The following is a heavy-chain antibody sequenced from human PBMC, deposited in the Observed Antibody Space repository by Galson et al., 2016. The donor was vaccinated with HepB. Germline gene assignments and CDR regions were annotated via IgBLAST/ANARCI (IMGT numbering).Heavy chain of an antibody. CDR1: TFTFSSYA. CDR2: ISGSGSTT. CDR3: GKRIPVAGSWGGGLDY. J-gene: IGHJ4*02. V-gene: IGHV3-23*01. Sequence: SLRLSCAASTFTFSSYAMSWVRQAPGKGLEWVSTISGSGSTTYYADSVKGRFTVSRDNFKNTLYLQMNSLRAEDTAVYYCGKRIPVAGSWGGGLDYWGQGTLVTVSS. D-gene: IGHD6-19*01.